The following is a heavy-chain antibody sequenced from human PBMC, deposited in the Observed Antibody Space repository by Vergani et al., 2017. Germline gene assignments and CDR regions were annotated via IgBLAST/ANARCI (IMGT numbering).Heavy chain of an antibody. J-gene: IGHJ4*02. CDR2: IWYDGSNK. CDR1: GFTFSSYG. D-gene: IGHD5-18*01. CDR3: ARDGDTAMVVYYFDY. Sequence: QVQLVESGGGVVQPGRSLRLSCAASGFTFSSYGMHWVRQAPGKGLEWVAVIWYDGSNKCYADSVKGRFTISRDNSKNTLYLQMNSLRAEDTAVYYCARDGDTAMVVYYFDYWGQGTLVTVSS. V-gene: IGHV3-33*01.